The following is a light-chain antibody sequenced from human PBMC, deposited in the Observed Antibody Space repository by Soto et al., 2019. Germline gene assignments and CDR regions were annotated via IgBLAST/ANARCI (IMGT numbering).Light chain of an antibody. J-gene: IGKJ1*01. CDR3: LQDHAFPRT. CDR1: QGIRND. Sequence: AIQMTQSPSSLSASVGDRVTITCRASQGIRNDVGWYQQKPGKAPKLLIYAASRLESGVPSRFSGSGSGTDFTHTISSLQPEDIATYYCLQDHAFPRTFGQGTIVEVK. V-gene: IGKV1-6*01. CDR2: AAS.